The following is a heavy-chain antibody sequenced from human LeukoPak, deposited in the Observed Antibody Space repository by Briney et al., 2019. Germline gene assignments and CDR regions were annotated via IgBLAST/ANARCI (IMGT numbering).Heavy chain of an antibody. Sequence: SETLSLTCTVSGGSISSYYWSWIRQPPGKGLEWIGYIYYSGSTNYNPSLKSRVTISVDTSKNQFSLKLSSVTAADTAVYYCARVFVAVAGTGWVDYWGQGTLVTVSS. CDR2: IYYSGST. CDR1: GGSISSYY. J-gene: IGHJ4*02. D-gene: IGHD6-19*01. V-gene: IGHV4-59*01. CDR3: ARVFVAVAGTGWVDY.